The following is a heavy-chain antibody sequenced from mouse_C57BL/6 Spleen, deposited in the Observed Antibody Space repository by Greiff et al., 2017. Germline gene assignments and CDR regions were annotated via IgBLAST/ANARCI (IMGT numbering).Heavy chain of an antibody. Sequence: EVKVEESGGGLVKPGGSLKLSCAASGFTFSDYGMHWVRQAPEKGLEWVAYISSGSSTIYYADTVKGRFTISRDNAKNTLFLQMTSLRSEDTAMYYCARDSKGAMDYWGQGTSVTVSS. D-gene: IGHD2-5*01. V-gene: IGHV5-17*01. J-gene: IGHJ4*01. CDR1: GFTFSDYG. CDR2: ISSGSSTI. CDR3: ARDSKGAMDY.